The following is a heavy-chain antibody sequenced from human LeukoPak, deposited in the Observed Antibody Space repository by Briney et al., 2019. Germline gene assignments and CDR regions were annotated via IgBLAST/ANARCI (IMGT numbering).Heavy chain of an antibody. CDR3: ARSMYSRNWYYDY. Sequence: GGSLRLSCAASGFTFSTYAMGWVRQAPGKGLEWVSAISGSGSSTYYADSVKGRFTISRDNSKNTLYLQMNSLRAEDTAVYYCARSMYSRNWYYDYWGQGTLVTVSS. CDR2: ISGSGSST. CDR1: GFTFSTYA. V-gene: IGHV3-23*01. J-gene: IGHJ4*02. D-gene: IGHD6-13*01.